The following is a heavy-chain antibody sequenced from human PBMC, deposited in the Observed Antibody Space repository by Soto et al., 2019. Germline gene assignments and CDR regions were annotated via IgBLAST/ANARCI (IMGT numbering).Heavy chain of an antibody. V-gene: IGHV2-70*01. CDR2: IDWDDDK. D-gene: IGHD6-6*01. Sequence: SGPTLVNPTQTLTLTCTFSGFSLSTSGMCVSWIRQPPGKALEWLALIDWDDDKYYSTSLKTRLTISKDTSKNQVVLTMSNMDPVDTATYYCARMTSSSSGGWFDPWGQGTLVTVSS. J-gene: IGHJ5*02. CDR1: GFSLSTSGMC. CDR3: ARMTSSSSGGWFDP.